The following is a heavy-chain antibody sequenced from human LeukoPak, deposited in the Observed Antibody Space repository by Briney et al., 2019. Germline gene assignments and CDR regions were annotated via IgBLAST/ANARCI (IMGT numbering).Heavy chain of an antibody. J-gene: IGHJ4*02. CDR3: AREIFGSGSYPGY. CDR2: ICHDGSHK. Sequence: GGSLRLSCAASGFAFNTYAMHWVRQAPGKGLEWVTLICHDGSHKFYIDSVRGRFTISRDNYRNMVYITMNGLSAEDTAVYYCAREIFGSGSYPGYWGQGTLVTVSS. CDR1: GFAFNTYA. D-gene: IGHD3-10*01. V-gene: IGHV3-33*01.